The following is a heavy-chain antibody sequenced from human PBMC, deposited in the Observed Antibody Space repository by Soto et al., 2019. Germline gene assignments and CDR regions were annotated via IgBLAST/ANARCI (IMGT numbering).Heavy chain of an antibody. CDR3: ARDYDSSGYPRYYFDY. CDR2: INWNGGST. J-gene: IGHJ4*02. Sequence: AGGSLRLSCAASGFTFDDYGMSWVRQAPGKGLEWVSGINWNGGSTGYADSVKGRFTISRDNSKNTLYLQMNSLRAEDTAVYYCARDYDSSGYPRYYFDYWGQGTLVTVSS. CDR1: GFTFDDYG. D-gene: IGHD3-22*01. V-gene: IGHV3-20*04.